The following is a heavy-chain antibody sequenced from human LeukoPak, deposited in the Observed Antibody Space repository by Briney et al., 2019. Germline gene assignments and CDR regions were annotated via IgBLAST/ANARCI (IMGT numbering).Heavy chain of an antibody. Sequence: ESLKISCKGSGYNFANYWIGWVRQMPGKGLEWMGIIYPGDSDTIYSPSFQGHVTISADKSISTAYLQWSSLKASDTAMYYCARPPSRPPFIWGQGTMVTVSS. CDR1: GYNFANYW. CDR2: IYPGDSDT. CDR3: ARPPSRPPFI. J-gene: IGHJ3*02. V-gene: IGHV5-51*01.